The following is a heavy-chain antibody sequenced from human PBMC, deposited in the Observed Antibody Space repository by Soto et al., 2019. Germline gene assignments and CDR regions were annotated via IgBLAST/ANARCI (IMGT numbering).Heavy chain of an antibody. CDR1: GYTFTSYA. Sequence: ASVKVSCKASGYTFTSYAMYWVRQAPGQRLEWMGWINAGNGNTKYSQKFQGRVTITRDTSASTAYMELSSLRSEDTAVYYCARGLNVYYSDYWGQGTLVTVSS. CDR2: INAGNGNT. CDR3: ARGLNVYYSDY. D-gene: IGHD3-16*01. V-gene: IGHV1-3*01. J-gene: IGHJ4*02.